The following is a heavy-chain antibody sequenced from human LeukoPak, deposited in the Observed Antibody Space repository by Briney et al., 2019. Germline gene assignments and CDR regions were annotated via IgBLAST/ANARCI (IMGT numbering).Heavy chain of an antibody. CDR2: INPSGGST. V-gene: IGHV1-46*01. CDR3: ARGPRYIVVVPAAIQDYYYGMDV. Sequence: ASVKVTCKASGYTFTGYYMHWVRQAPGQGLEWMEIINPSGGSTSYAQKFQGRVTMTRDTSTSTVYMELSSLRSEDTAVYYCARGPRYIVVVPAAIQDYYYGMDVWGKGTTVTVSS. CDR1: GYTFTGYY. J-gene: IGHJ6*04. D-gene: IGHD2-2*02.